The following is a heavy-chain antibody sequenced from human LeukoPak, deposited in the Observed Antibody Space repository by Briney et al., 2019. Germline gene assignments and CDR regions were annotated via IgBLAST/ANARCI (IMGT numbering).Heavy chain of an antibody. J-gene: IGHJ5*02. CDR2: IYYSGST. CDR1: GGSISSYY. D-gene: IGHD3-9*01. V-gene: IGHV4-59*01. Sequence: SETLSLTCTVSGGSISSYYWSWIRQPPGKGLEWIGYIYYSGSTNYNPSLKSRVTISVDTSKNQFSLKLSSVTAADTAVYYCARDRGYDILTGPVWDWFDPWGQGTLVTVSS. CDR3: ARDRGYDILTGPVWDWFDP.